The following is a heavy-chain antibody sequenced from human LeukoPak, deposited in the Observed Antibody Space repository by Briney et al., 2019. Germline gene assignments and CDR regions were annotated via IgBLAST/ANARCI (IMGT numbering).Heavy chain of an antibody. D-gene: IGHD1-14*01. V-gene: IGHV3-30*18. CDR3: AKRRGMMTTDLNWFDR. CDR2: ISYHGIKK. CDR1: GFTFSSYD. J-gene: IGHJ5*02. Sequence: GTSLRPSCATSGFTFSSYDMYWVRQAPGKGLEWVALISYHGIKKNYADSVKGRFTISRDNSKNTVHLHMDSLRPDDTALYYCAKRRGMMTTDLNWFDRWGQGTLVAVT.